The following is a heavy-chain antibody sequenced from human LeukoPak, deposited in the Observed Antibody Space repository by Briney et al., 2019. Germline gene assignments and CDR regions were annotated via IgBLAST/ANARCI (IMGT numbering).Heavy chain of an antibody. V-gene: IGHV3-15*01. CDR3: TTLLWFGEFSNPFDY. Sequence: GGSLRLSCTVSGFTFSNAWMSWVRQAPGKGLEWLGRLKSKTDGGTTDYAAAVKGRFTISRDDSKNTLYLQMNSLKTEDTAVYYCTTLLWFGEFSNPFDYWGQGTLVTVSS. J-gene: IGHJ4*02. D-gene: IGHD3-10*01. CDR1: GFTFSNAW. CDR2: LKSKTDGGTT.